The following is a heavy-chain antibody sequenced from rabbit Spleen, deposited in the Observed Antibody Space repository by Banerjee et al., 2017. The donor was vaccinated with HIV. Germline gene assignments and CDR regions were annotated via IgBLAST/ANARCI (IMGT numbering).Heavy chain of an antibody. J-gene: IGHJ6*01. D-gene: IGHD1-1*01. V-gene: IGHV1S40*01. CDR1: GVSFSGSSY. Sequence: QSLEESGGGLVKPGASLTLTCIASGVSFSGSSYLCWVRQAPGKGLEWIACIDSGSSGFTYFASWAKGRFTISKPSSTTVTLHMTSLTAADTATYFCARDTSSSFSSYGMDLWGPGTLVTVS. CDR3: ARDTSSSFSSYGMDL. CDR2: IDSGSSGFT.